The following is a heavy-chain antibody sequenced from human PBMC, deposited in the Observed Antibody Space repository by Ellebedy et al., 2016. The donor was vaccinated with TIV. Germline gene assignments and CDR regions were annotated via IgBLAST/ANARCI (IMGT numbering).Heavy chain of an antibody. Sequence: PGGSLRLSCAASGFTFSSNWMHWVRQAPGKGLMWVSRINSDGSNINYADSVKGRFTISRDNAKNTLYLQMNSLRAEDTAVYYCVRVVRDNSAYYPDYWGQGTLVTVSS. CDR3: VRVVRDNSAYYPDY. CDR1: GFTFSSNW. V-gene: IGHV3-74*01. D-gene: IGHD3-22*01. J-gene: IGHJ4*02. CDR2: INSDGSNI.